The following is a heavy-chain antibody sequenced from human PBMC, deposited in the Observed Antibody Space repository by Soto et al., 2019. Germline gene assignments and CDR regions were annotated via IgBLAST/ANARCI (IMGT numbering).Heavy chain of an antibody. CDR2: INHSGST. Sequence: SETLPLTCAVYGGSFSGYYLSLLRQPPGKGLEWIGEINHSGSTNYNPSLKSRVTISVDTSKNQFSLKLSSVTAADTAVYYCARGRRRITMVRGVHPGRGFDYWGQGTLVTVSS. CDR1: GGSFSGYY. J-gene: IGHJ4*02. D-gene: IGHD3-10*01. CDR3: ARGRRRITMVRGVHPGRGFDY. V-gene: IGHV4-34*01.